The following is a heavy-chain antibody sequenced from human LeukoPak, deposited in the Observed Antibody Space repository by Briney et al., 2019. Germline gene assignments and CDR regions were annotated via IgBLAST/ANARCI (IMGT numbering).Heavy chain of an antibody. J-gene: IGHJ4*02. V-gene: IGHV1-2*02. CDR2: TNPNSGGT. D-gene: IGHD2-2*01. CDR3: ARGLSSTSCYFGY. CDR1: GYTFTGYY. Sequence: ASVTVSFKASGYTFTGYYMHWVRQAPGQGLEWMGWTNPNSGGTNYAQEFQGRVTMTRDTSISTAYMELSRLRSDDTAVYYCARGLSSTSCYFGYWGQGTLVTVSS.